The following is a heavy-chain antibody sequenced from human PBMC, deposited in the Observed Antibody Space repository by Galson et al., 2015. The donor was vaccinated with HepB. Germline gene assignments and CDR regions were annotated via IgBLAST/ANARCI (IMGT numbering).Heavy chain of an antibody. CDR2: ISSSSSTI. J-gene: IGHJ4*02. CDR3: ARDSHFSSGSYAPYYFDY. CDR1: GFTFSSYS. Sequence: SLRLSCAASGFTFSSYSMNWVRQAPGKGLEWVSYISSSSSTIYYADSVKGRFTISRDNAKNSLYLQMNSLRAEDTAVYYCARDSHFSSGSYAPYYFDYWGQGTLVTVSS. V-gene: IGHV3-48*01. D-gene: IGHD1-26*01.